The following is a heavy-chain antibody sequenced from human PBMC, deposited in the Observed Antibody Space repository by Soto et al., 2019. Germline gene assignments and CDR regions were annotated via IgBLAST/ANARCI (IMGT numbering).Heavy chain of an antibody. J-gene: IGHJ1*01. CDR1: GGSISSISYY. CDR2: IYYSGST. V-gene: IGHV4-39*01. CDR3: ARRQAWGEYFQH. Sequence: SETLSLTCTVSGGSISSISYYWGWIRHPPWKGLEWIGSIYYSGSTYYNPSLKSRVTISVDTSKNQFSLKLSSVTAADTAVYYCARRQAWGEYFQHWGQGTLVSVSS. D-gene: IGHD3-16*01.